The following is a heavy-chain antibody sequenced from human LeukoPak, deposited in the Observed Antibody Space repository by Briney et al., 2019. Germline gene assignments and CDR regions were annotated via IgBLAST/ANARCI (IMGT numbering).Heavy chain of an antibody. CDR2: INTDGTVT. CDR1: GFTFSKYW. J-gene: IGHJ4*02. Sequence: EGSLRLSCAASGFTFSKYWMLWVRQAPGKGLESVSRINTDGTVTTYADSVKGRLTLSRDNADNTMFLQMNSVRDEDTAVYYCATKQWLAPPPDSWGQGTPVTVSS. D-gene: IGHD6-19*01. CDR3: ATKQWLAPPPDS. V-gene: IGHV3-74*01.